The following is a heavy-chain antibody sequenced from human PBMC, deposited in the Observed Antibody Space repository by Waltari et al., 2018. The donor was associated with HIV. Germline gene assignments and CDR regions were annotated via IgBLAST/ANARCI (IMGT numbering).Heavy chain of an antibody. J-gene: IGHJ4*02. CDR1: GYTFPSYD. D-gene: IGHD3-10*01. CDR2: MNPNSGNT. CDR3: ARGRVQVRGAMYYFDY. Sequence: QVQLVQSGAEVKKPGASVKVSCKASGYTFPSYDINWVRQATGQGLEWRGGMNPNSGNTGYPQKFQGRVTMTRNTSISTAYMELSSLRSEDTAVYYCARGRVQVRGAMYYFDYLGQGTLVTVSS. V-gene: IGHV1-8*01.